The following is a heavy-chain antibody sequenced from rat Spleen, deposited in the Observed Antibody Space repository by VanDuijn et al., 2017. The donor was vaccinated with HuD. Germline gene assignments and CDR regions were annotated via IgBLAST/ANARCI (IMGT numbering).Heavy chain of an antibody. CDR2: ISSDGRRN. CDR3: ARQGYNSYGDY. CDR1: GFTFSDYY. V-gene: IGHV5-29*01. Sequence: EVQLVESDGGLVQPGRSLKLSCAASGFTFSDYYMAWVRQAPTKGLEWVATISSDGRRNYYRDSVKGRFTISRDNAKNSLYLQMDSLRSADTATYYCARQGYNSYGDYWGQAERVTVSA. D-gene: IGHD1-4*01. J-gene: IGHJ2*01.